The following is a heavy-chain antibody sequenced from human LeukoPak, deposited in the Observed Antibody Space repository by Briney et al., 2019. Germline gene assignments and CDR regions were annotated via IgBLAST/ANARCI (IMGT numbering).Heavy chain of an antibody. CDR3: ARDGGSYQDPYYFDY. CDR2: IIPIFGTA. CDR1: GGTFSSYA. Sequence: GSSVKVSCKASGGTFSSYAISWVRQAPGQGLEWMGGIIPIFGTANYAQKFQGRVTITADESTSTAYMELSSLRSEDTAVYYCARDGGSYQDPYYFDYWGQGTLVTVSS. D-gene: IGHD1-26*01. J-gene: IGHJ4*02. V-gene: IGHV1-69*01.